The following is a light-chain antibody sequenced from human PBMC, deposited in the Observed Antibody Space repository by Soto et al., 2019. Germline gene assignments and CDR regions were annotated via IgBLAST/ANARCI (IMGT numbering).Light chain of an antibody. CDR1: QSVSSN. CDR3: QQYNNWAWA. CDR2: GAS. Sequence: EIVMTQSPATLSVSPGERATLSCRASQSVSSNLAWYQQKPGQAPRLLIYGASTRATGIPARFSGSGSGTEFTLTVSSLQYEDFAVYYCQQYNNWAWAFGQGTQVQSK. V-gene: IGKV3-15*01. J-gene: IGKJ1*01.